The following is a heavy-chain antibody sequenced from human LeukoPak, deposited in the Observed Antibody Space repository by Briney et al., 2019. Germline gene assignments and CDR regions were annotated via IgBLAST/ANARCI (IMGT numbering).Heavy chain of an antibody. CDR3: ARNYYDSSGYQEATFNY. D-gene: IGHD3-22*01. Sequence: GGSLRLSCAASGFTFSNYGMHWVRQAPGKGLEWVAGIWYDGCYKYYADSVKGRFTISRDNSKNTLFLQMDSLRAEDTAVYYCARNYYDSSGYQEATFNYWGQGTLVTVSS. J-gene: IGHJ4*02. CDR2: IWYDGCYK. V-gene: IGHV3-33*01. CDR1: GFTFSNYG.